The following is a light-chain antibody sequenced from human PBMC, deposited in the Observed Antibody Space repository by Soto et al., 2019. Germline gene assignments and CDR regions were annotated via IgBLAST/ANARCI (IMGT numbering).Light chain of an antibody. CDR3: SSYTSSSTLRV. Sequence: QSALTQPASVSGSPGQSITISCTGTSSDVVGYNYVSWYQQHPGKAPKLMIYEVSNRPSGVSNRFSGSKSGNTASLTISGLQAEDEADYYCSSYTSSSTLRVFGGGTKLPVL. CDR2: EVS. CDR1: SSDVVGYNY. V-gene: IGLV2-14*01. J-gene: IGLJ2*01.